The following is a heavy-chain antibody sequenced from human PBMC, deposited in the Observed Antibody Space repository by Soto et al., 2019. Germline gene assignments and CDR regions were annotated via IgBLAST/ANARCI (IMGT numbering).Heavy chain of an antibody. D-gene: IGHD6-19*01. CDR2: IIPIFGTA. J-gene: IGHJ4*02. Sequence: QVQLVQSGAEVQKPGSSVKVSCKASGGTFSSYAISWVRQAPGQGLEWMGGIIPIFGTANYAQRFQGRVTITADESTSTAYMELRSLRSEDTAVYYCAGRGWYRRRGYYFDYWGQGTLVTVSS. V-gene: IGHV1-69*01. CDR3: AGRGWYRRRGYYFDY. CDR1: GGTFSSYA.